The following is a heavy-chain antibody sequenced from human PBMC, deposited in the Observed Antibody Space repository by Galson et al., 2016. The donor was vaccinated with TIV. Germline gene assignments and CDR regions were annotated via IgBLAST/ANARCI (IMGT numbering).Heavy chain of an antibody. V-gene: IGHV2-5*05. CDR3: AHRKTGSRPLDAFDI. D-gene: IGHD2-15*01. CDR2: IYWDEDK. Sequence: PALVKPTQTLTLTCTFSGFSLPTRGVGVAWIRQPPRKALEWLAFIYWDEDKRYAPSLRNRLTVTKEPSKNQVVLTLTDMDPADTGTYYCAHRKTGSRPLDAFDIWGQGTMVTVSS. J-gene: IGHJ3*02. CDR1: GFSLPTRGVG.